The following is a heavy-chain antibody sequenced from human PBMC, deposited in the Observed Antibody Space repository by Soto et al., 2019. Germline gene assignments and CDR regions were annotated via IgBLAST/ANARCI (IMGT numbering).Heavy chain of an antibody. D-gene: IGHD6-19*01. J-gene: IGHJ3*02. CDR3: ARDPPRIAVAGTRAFDI. CDR1: GYTFTSYG. V-gene: IGHV1-18*04. Sequence: QVQLVQSGAEVKKPGASVKVSCKASGYTFTSYGISWVRQAPGQGLEGMGWSSAYNGNTNYAQKLQGRVTMTTDTSTSTAYMELRSLRSDDTAVYYCARDPPRIAVAGTRAFDIWGQGTMVTVSS. CDR2: SSAYNGNT.